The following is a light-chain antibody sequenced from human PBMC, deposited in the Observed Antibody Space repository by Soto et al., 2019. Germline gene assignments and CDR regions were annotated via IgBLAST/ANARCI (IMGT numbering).Light chain of an antibody. Sequence: DIQMTQSPSSLSASVGDRVTITCRASQSISSYLNWYQQKPGKAPKFLIYDASSLQSGVPSRFSGSGSGTDFTLTISSLQPEDFATYYCQQSYSTPRTFGQGTKLEIK. CDR2: DAS. CDR1: QSISSY. J-gene: IGKJ2*01. V-gene: IGKV1-39*01. CDR3: QQSYSTPRT.